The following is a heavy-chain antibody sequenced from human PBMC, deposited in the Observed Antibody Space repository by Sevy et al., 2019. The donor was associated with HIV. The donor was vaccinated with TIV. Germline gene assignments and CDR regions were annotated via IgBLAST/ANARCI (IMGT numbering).Heavy chain of an antibody. CDR3: ARRVISGVRTTVRRAFDI. J-gene: IGHJ3*02. CDR1: GGSISSGGYS. V-gene: IGHV4-30-2*01. CDR2: IYHSGST. Sequence: SETPSLTCAVSGGSISSGGYSWSWIRQPPGKGLEWIGYIYHSGSTYYNPSLKSRVTISVDRSKNQFSLKLSSVTAADTAVYYCARRVISGVRTTVRRAFDIWGQGTMVTVSS. D-gene: IGHD4-4*01.